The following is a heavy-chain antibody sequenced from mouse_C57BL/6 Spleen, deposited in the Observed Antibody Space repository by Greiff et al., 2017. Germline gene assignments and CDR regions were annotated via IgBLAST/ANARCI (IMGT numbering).Heavy chain of an antibody. CDR3: ARPYYYGSRGYFDV. V-gene: IGHV1-59*01. CDR1: GYTFTSYW. Sequence: QVQLQQPGAELVRPGTSVTLSCKASGYTFTSYWMHWVKQRPGQGLEWIGVIDPSDSYTTYNQKFKGKATLTVAPSSSTAYMQLSSLTSEDSAVYYCARPYYYGSRGYFDVWGTGTTVTVSS. J-gene: IGHJ1*03. CDR2: IDPSDSYT. D-gene: IGHD1-1*01.